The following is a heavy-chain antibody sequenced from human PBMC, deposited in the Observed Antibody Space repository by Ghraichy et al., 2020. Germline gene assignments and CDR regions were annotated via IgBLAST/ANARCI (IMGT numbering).Heavy chain of an antibody. CDR3: ANSIGQQLVWRSIDY. CDR1: GFTFSNYA. D-gene: IGHD6-13*01. J-gene: IGHJ4*02. Sequence: GGSLRLSCAASGFTFSNYAMHWVRQAPDKGLEWVAFIRYDGSNGFYADSVKGRFTISRDNSKNTLYLQMNSLRPEDTAVYYCANSIGQQLVWRSIDYWGQGTLVTVSS. CDR2: IRYDGSNG. V-gene: IGHV3-30*02.